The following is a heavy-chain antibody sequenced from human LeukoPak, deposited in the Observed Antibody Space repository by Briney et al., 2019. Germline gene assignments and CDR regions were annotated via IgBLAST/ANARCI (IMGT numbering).Heavy chain of an antibody. CDR3: ARVNDSSGYYPSYFDY. J-gene: IGHJ4*02. CDR1: GFTFRSYD. D-gene: IGHD3-22*01. Sequence: GGSLRLSCAASGFTFRSYDMSWVRQAPGKGLEWVSGIGGSGDDTFYADSVKGRFTITRDNSENTLYLRMNSLRAEDTAVYYCARVNDSSGYYPSYFDYWGQGTLVTVSS. V-gene: IGHV3-23*01. CDR2: IGGSGDDT.